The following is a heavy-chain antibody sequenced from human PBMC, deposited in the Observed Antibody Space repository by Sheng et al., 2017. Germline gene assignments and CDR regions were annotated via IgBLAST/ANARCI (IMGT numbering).Heavy chain of an antibody. J-gene: IGHJ4*02. V-gene: IGHV3-30*04. D-gene: IGHD3-22*01. CDR2: ISPDGTNK. Sequence: QVQLVESGGGVVQPGRSLRLSCAASGFTFSSHTMHWVRQAPGKGLEWVAAISPDGTNKYYADSVKGRFTISRDNSKNTLSVQMNSLRAEDTAVYYCAREGVVINDYWGQGTLVT. CDR1: GFTFSSHT. CDR3: AREGVVINDY.